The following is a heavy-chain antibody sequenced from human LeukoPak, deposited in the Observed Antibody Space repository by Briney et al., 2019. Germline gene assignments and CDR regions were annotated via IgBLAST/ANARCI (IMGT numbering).Heavy chain of an antibody. V-gene: IGHV4-34*01. CDR1: GGSISGYY. CDR3: ASAWWYNWFDP. Sequence: SETLSLTCTVSGGSISGYYWSWIRQPPGKGLEWIGEINHSGSTNYNPSLKSRVTISVDTSKNQFSLKLSSVTAADTAVYYCASAWWYNWFDPWGQGTLVTVSS. D-gene: IGHD2-15*01. CDR2: INHSGST. J-gene: IGHJ5*02.